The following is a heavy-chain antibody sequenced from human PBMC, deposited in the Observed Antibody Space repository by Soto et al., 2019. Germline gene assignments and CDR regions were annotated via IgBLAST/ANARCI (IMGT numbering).Heavy chain of an antibody. V-gene: IGHV1-8*01. CDR1: GYTFTSYD. D-gene: IGHD4-17*01. CDR2: MNPNSGNT. Sequence: ASVKVSCKASGYTFTSYDINWVRQATGQGLEWMGWMNPNSGNTGYAQKFQGRATMTRNTSISTAYMELSSLRSGDTAVYYCARTLYGDNVDYWGQGTLVTVSS. CDR3: ARTLYGDNVDY. J-gene: IGHJ4*02.